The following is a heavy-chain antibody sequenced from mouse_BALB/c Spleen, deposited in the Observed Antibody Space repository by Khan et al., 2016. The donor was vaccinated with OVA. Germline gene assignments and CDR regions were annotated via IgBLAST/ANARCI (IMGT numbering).Heavy chain of an antibody. V-gene: IGHV6-6*02. J-gene: IGHJ4*01. D-gene: IGHD3-1*01. Sequence: EVKVEESGGGLVQPGGSMKLSCVASGFTFSNYWMNWVRQSPEKGLEWVAEIRLKSNNYATHYAESVKGRFTISRDDSKSSVYQQMNNLRAEDTGIYYCTSSGYAMDYWGQGTSVTVSS. CDR2: IRLKSNNYAT. CDR3: TSSGYAMDY. CDR1: GFTFSNYW.